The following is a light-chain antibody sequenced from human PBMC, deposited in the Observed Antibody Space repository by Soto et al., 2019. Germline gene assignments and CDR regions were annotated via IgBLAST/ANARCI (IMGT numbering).Light chain of an antibody. Sequence: EVVLTQSPGTLSLSPGERATLSCRASQSVSSSFLAWYQQKPGQAPRLLIYRASSRATGIPDRFSGSGSGTDLTLTISRLEPEDFAVYYCQQYGSSPTTFGQGTKVEIK. CDR2: RAS. CDR1: QSVSSSF. V-gene: IGKV3-20*01. J-gene: IGKJ1*01. CDR3: QQYGSSPTT.